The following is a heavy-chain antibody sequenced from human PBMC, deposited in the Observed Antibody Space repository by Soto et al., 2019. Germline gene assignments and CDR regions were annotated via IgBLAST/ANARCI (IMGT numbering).Heavy chain of an antibody. CDR2: IAGVDI. D-gene: IGHD5-12*01. J-gene: IGHJ4*02. CDR3: ARDRLRNRWPFDY. V-gene: IGHV3-23*01. Sequence: GGSLRLSCAGNGLTMSTYAMSWVRQAPGKGLEWVSTIAGVDIFYADSVQGRFTISIDNSKNLLFLQMNSLTADDTATYYCARDRLRNRWPFDYWGQGTLVTVSS. CDR1: GLTMSTYA.